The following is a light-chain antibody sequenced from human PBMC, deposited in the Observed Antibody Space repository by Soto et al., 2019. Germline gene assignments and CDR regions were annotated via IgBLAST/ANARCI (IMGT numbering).Light chain of an antibody. CDR2: AAS. CDR1: QDIAAY. Sequence: DIHVTQSPSSVSASVGDRVTITCRASQDIAAYLAWYQHKPGRAPELLIHAASSLQSGVPSRFSGSGSGTDFTLTINSLQPEDFATYYCQQAYSFPITFGQGTRPEI. V-gene: IGKV1D-12*01. CDR3: QQAYSFPIT. J-gene: IGKJ5*01.